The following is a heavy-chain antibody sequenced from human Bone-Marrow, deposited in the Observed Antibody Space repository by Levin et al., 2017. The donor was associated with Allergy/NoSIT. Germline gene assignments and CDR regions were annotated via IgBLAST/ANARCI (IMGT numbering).Heavy chain of an antibody. J-gene: IGHJ4*02. V-gene: IGHV4-59*08. Sequence: SPTLSLTCTVSGGSISSYYWSWIRQPPGKGLEWIGYIYYSGSTNYNPSLKSRVTISVDTSKNQFSLKLSSVTAADTAVYYCARHRFGYFDYWGQGTLVTVSS. D-gene: IGHD3-10*01. CDR2: IYYSGST. CDR1: GGSISSYY. CDR3: ARHRFGYFDY.